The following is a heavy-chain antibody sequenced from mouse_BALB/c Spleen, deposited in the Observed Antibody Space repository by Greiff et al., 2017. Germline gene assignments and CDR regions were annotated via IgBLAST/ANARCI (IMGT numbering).Heavy chain of an antibody. J-gene: IGHJ4*01. CDR3: ARGGYDGGYAMDY. Sequence: VQLQQPGAELVKPGTSVKLSCKASVYNFTSYWINWVKLRPGQGLEWIGDIYPGSGSTNYNEKFKSKATLTVDTSSSTAYMQLSSLASEDSALYYCARGGYDGGYAMDYWGQGTSVTVSS. CDR2: IYPGSGST. D-gene: IGHD2-14*01. CDR1: VYNFTSYW. V-gene: IGHV1-55*01.